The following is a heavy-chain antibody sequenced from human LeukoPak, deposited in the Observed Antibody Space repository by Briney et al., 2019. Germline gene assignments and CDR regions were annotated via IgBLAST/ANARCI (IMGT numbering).Heavy chain of an antibody. CDR1: GYTLTSYY. V-gene: IGHV1-46*01. CDR2: INPSGGST. CDR3: AREMQGWFDP. J-gene: IGHJ5*02. Sequence: ASAKVSCKASGYTLTSYYMHWVRQAPGQGLEWMGIINPSGGSTTYAQKFQGRVTMTRDTSTSTVYMELSSLRSEDTAMYYCAREMQGWFDPWGQGTLVTVSS.